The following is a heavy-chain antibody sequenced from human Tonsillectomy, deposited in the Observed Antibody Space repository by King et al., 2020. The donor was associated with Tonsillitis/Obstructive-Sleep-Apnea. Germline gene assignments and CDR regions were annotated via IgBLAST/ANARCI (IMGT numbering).Heavy chain of an antibody. CDR3: GRDPPGDGYYFDY. Sequence: VQLVESGGGVVQPGRSLRLSCAASGFSLSSYAMHWVRQAPGKGLDWVAVISFDGSNKYYADSLKGRFTISRDTSKNTLYLQMNSLRVEDTAVYYCGRDPPGDGYYFDYWGQGTLVTVSS. CDR2: ISFDGSNK. V-gene: IGHV3-30*04. CDR1: GFSLSSYA. J-gene: IGHJ4*02. D-gene: IGHD5-24*01.